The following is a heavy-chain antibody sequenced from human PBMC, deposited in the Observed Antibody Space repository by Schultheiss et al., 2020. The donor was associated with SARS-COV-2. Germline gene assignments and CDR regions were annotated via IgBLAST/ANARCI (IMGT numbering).Heavy chain of an antibody. CDR3: ARDPGDYNAFDI. CDR2: IYYSGST. V-gene: IGHV4-61*08. Sequence: SETLSLTCTVSGGSISSGGYYWSWIRQPPGKGLEWIGYIYYSGSTNYNPSLKSRVTISVDTSKNQFSLKLSSVTAADTAVYYCARDPGDYNAFDIWGQGTMVTVSS. J-gene: IGHJ3*02. CDR1: GGSISSGGYY. D-gene: IGHD4-17*01.